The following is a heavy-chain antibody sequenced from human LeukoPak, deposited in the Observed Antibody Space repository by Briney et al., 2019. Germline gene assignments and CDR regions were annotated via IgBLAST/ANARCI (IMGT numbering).Heavy chain of an antibody. CDR2: IYYSGCT. D-gene: IGHD6-13*01. CDR1: GGSISSSSYY. CDR3: ARLAPPGIAAAAPSDY. Sequence: PSETLSLTCTVSGGSISSSSYYWGWIRQPPGKGLEWIGSIYYSGCTYYNPSLKSRVTISVDTSKNQFSLKLSSVTAADTAVYYCARLAPPGIAAAAPSDYWGQGTLVTVSS. J-gene: IGHJ4*02. V-gene: IGHV4-39*01.